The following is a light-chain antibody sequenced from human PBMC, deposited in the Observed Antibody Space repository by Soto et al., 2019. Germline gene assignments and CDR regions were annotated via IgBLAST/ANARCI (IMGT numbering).Light chain of an antibody. J-gene: IGLJ3*02. V-gene: IGLV3-21*01. Sequence: SYELTQPPSVSVAPGKTASVACGGSNLGSKSVHWYQKKSGQASVVVMYYDSDRPSGIPERFSASNSGNTATLTISRVEAGDEADYYCQVWDISSGHVVFGGGTKLTVL. CDR1: NLGSKS. CDR3: QVWDISSGHVV. CDR2: YDS.